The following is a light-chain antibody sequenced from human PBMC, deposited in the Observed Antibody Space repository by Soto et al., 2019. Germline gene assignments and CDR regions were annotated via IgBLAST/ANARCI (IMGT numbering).Light chain of an antibody. CDR1: QGISSY. CDR2: AAS. CDR3: QQYYSYLT. J-gene: IGKJ2*01. Sequence: AIRMTQSPSSFSASTGDRVTITCRASQGISSYLAWYQQKPGKAPKLLIYAASTLQSGVPSRFSGSGSGTDFTLTISCLQSEDCATYYCQQYYSYLTFGQGTKLEIK. V-gene: IGKV1-8*01.